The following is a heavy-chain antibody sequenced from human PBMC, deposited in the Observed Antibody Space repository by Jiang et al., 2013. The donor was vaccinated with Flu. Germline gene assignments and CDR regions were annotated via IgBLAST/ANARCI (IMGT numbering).Heavy chain of an antibody. V-gene: IGHV1-69*01. CDR3: ARDRDGYNRHEYFQH. D-gene: IGHD5-24*01. CDR2: IIPIFGTA. J-gene: IGHJ1*01. CDR1: GGTFSSYA. Sequence: SGAEVKKPGSSVKVSCKASGGTFSSYAISWVRQAPGQGLEWMGGIIPIFGTANYAQKFQGRVTITADESTSTAYMELSSLRSEDTAVYYCARDRDGYNRHEYFQHWGQGTLVTVSS.